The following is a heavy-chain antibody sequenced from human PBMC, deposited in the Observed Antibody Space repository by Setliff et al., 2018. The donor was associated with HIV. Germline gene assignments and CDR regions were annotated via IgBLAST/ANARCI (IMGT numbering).Heavy chain of an antibody. CDR1: GYTFTTYA. J-gene: IGHJ4*02. Sequence: ASVKVSCKASGYTFTTYAINWVRQAPGQGLEWMGWINMYTANPSYAQGFTGRFVFSLDTSVSTAYLQISSLEAEDTALYCARDGADYNFRSGTYPFDIWGQGTLVTVSS. V-gene: IGHV7-4-1*02. D-gene: IGHD3-3*01. CDR3: ARDGADYNFRSGTYPFDI. CDR2: INMYTANP.